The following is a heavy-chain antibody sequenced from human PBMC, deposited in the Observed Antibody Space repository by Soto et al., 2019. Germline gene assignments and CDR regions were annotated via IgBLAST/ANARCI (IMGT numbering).Heavy chain of an antibody. CDR1: GGSISSYY. V-gene: IGHV4-59*08. CDR2: IYYSGST. D-gene: IGHD3-10*01. CDR3: ASQVPGPYGSGSYFDY. Sequence: PSETLSLTCTVSGGSISSYYWSWIRQPPGKGLEWIGYIYYSGSTNYNPSLKSRVTISVDTSKNQFSLKLSSVTAADTALYYCASQVPGPYGSGSYFDYWGQGTLVTVSS. J-gene: IGHJ4*02.